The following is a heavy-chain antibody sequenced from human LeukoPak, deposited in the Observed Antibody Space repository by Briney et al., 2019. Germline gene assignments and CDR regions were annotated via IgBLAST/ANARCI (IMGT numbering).Heavy chain of an antibody. Sequence: GGSLRLSCTASGFPFIDYSMNWVRQAPGKGLEWISYIGISSGNTKYADSVKGRFTISADNAKNSLHLQMNSLRVEDTAGYYCARDHNYAFDNWGQGTLVSVSS. V-gene: IGHV3-48*04. D-gene: IGHD1-1*01. CDR3: ARDHNYAFDN. CDR2: IGISSGNT. CDR1: GFPFIDYS. J-gene: IGHJ4*02.